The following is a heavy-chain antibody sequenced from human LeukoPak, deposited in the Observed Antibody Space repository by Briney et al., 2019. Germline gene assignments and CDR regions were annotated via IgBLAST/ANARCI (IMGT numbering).Heavy chain of an antibody. Sequence: SETLSLTCTVSGGSLSSYYWSWIRQPPGKGLEWIGYIYYSGSTNYNPSLKSRVTISVDTSKNQFSLKLSSVTAADTAVYYCARGEVLRFTNYGMDVWGQGTTVTVSS. J-gene: IGHJ6*02. CDR3: ARGEVLRFTNYGMDV. V-gene: IGHV4-59*01. D-gene: IGHD3-3*01. CDR2: IYYSGST. CDR1: GGSLSSYY.